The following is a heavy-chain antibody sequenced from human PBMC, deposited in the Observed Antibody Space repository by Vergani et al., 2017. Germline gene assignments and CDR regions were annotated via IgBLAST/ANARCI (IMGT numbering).Heavy chain of an antibody. V-gene: IGHV3-9*01. Sequence: VQLVESGGGVVQPGGSLRLSCAASGFTFSSYGMHWVRQAPGKGLEWVSSINWNSGNVGYADSVKGRFTISRDNAKNSLFLQMNSLTTEDTALYYCVKDMYSSPYYYYMDVWGKGTTVTVSS. D-gene: IGHD6-13*01. CDR3: VKDMYSSPYYYYMDV. CDR1: GFTFSSYG. J-gene: IGHJ6*03. CDR2: INWNSGNV.